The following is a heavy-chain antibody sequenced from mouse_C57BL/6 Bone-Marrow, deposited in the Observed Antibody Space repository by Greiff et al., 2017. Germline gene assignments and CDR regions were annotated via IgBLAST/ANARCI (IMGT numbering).Heavy chain of an antibody. CDR3: ARPYYYYGSSLHWYFDV. CDR1: GYTFTDYY. D-gene: IGHD1-1*01. V-gene: IGHV1-75*01. J-gene: IGHJ1*03. Sequence: VQLQQSGPELVKPGASVKISCKASGYTFTDYYINWVKQRPGQGLEWIGWIFPGSGSTYYNEKFKGKATLTVDKSSSTAYMLLSSLTSEDSAVYFCARPYYYYGSSLHWYFDVWGTGTTVTVSS. CDR2: IFPGSGST.